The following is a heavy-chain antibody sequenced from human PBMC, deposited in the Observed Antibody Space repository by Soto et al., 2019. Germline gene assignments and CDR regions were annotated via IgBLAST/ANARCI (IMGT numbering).Heavy chain of an antibody. V-gene: IGHV1-3*01. CDR3: ACFLRGGYWFAY. Sequence: ASVKVSCKASGYTFTSYAMHWVRQAPGQRLEWMGWINAGNGNTKYSQKFQGRVTITRDTSASTAYMELSSLRSEDTAVYYCACFLRGGYWFAYWGQGPLVPVPS. CDR2: INAGNGNT. CDR1: GYTFTSYA. J-gene: IGHJ4*02. D-gene: IGHD2-8*02.